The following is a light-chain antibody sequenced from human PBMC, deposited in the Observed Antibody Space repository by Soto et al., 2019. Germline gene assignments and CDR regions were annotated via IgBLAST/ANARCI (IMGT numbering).Light chain of an antibody. CDR3: QQYNNWPST. Sequence: EIVMTQSPATLSVSPGERATLSCRASQSVGSNLAWYQQKPGQAPRLLISGASTRATGIPARFSGSGSGTEFTLPISTLQSEDFAVYYCQQYNNWPSTFGQGTKLEIK. V-gene: IGKV3-15*01. CDR2: GAS. CDR1: QSVGSN. J-gene: IGKJ2*01.